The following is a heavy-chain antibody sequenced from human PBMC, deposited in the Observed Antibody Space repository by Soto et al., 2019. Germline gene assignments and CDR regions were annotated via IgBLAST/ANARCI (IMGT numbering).Heavy chain of an antibody. D-gene: IGHD6-19*01. V-gene: IGHV3-30*04. Sequence: QVQLVESGGGVVQRGGSLRLSCAASGFTFSSYPMHWVRQAPGKGLEWVAAIGNDGTATHLADSVKGRFTISRDNPKNTLYLQMDSLRADDTAVYYCAREDGSSGHAGTFHHWGQGTLVTVSS. CDR2: IGNDGTAT. CDR1: GFTFSSYP. J-gene: IGHJ1*01. CDR3: AREDGSSGHAGTFHH.